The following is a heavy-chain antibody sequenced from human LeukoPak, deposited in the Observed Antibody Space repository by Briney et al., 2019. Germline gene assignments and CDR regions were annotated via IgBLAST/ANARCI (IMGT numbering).Heavy chain of an antibody. D-gene: IGHD3-22*01. Sequence: ASVKVSCKASGYTFTSYGISWVRQAPGQGLEWMGWISAYNGNTNYAQKLQGRVTMTTDTSTSTAYMELRSLRSDDTAVHYCARDPPEDTMIVVVTPDYWGQGTLVTVSS. V-gene: IGHV1-18*01. CDR2: ISAYNGNT. CDR3: ARDPPEDTMIVVVTPDY. CDR1: GYTFTSYG. J-gene: IGHJ4*02.